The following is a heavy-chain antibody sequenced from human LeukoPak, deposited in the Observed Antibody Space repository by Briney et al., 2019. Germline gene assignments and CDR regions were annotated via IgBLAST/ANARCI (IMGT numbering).Heavy chain of an antibody. J-gene: IGHJ4*02. V-gene: IGHV1-69*04. CDR1: GGTFSSYA. Sequence: GASVKVSCKASGGTFSSYAISWVRQAPGQGLEWMGRIIPILGIANYAQKFQGRVTITADKSTSTAYMELRSLRSDDTAVYYCARGAYDFSGWGQGTLVIVSS. CDR3: ARGAYDFSG. D-gene: IGHD3-3*01. CDR2: IIPILGIA.